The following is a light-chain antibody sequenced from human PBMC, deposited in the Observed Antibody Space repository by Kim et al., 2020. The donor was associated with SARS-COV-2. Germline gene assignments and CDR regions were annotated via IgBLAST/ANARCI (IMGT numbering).Light chain of an antibody. CDR3: AAWDDSLSGLNWV. Sequence: QSVLTQPPSASGTPGQRVTISCSGSSSNIGSNYVYWYQQLPGTALKLLIYRNNQRPSGVPYRFSGSKSGTSASLAISGLRSEDEADYYCAAWDDSLSGLNWVFGGGTQLTVL. CDR1: SSNIGSNY. CDR2: RNN. J-gene: IGLJ3*02. V-gene: IGLV1-47*01.